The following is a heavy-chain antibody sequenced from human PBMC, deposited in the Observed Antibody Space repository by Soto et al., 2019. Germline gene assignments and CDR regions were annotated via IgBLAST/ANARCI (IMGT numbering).Heavy chain of an antibody. V-gene: IGHV3-23*01. D-gene: IGHD3-10*01. J-gene: IGHJ4*02. CDR1: GFTFSSYA. Sequence: EVQLLESGGGLVQPGGSLRLSCAASGFTFSSYAMSWVRQAPGKGLEWVSAISGSGGSTYYADSVKGWFTISRDNSKNTLYLQMNSLRAEDTAVYYCAKDLSGGSGIGPTADWGQGTLVTVSS. CDR3: AKDLSGGSGIGPTAD. CDR2: ISGSGGST.